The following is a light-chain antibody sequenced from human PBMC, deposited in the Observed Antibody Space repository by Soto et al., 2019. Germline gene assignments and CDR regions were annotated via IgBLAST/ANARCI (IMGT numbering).Light chain of an antibody. Sequence: DIQMTQSPSSLSASVGDRVTITCRASQTISSFLNWYQQKPGKAPRLLIYAAFSLQSGVPSRFRGSVSGTDFTLTISSLQPEDFATYYCQQSYRIPRTFGQGTKVEIK. CDR2: AAF. CDR1: QTISSF. V-gene: IGKV1-39*01. CDR3: QQSYRIPRT. J-gene: IGKJ1*01.